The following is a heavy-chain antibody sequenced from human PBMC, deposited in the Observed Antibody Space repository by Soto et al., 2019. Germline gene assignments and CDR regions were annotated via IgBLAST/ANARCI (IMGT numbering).Heavy chain of an antibody. D-gene: IGHD2-2*01. CDR3: ARPQVRPAAMDETNWFDP. J-gene: IGHJ5*02. CDR1: GGSISSSSYY. V-gene: IGHV4-39*01. CDR2: IYYSGST. Sequence: SETLSLTCTVSGGSISSSSYYWGWIRQPPGKGLEWIGSIYYSGSTYYNPSLKSRVTISVDTSKNQFSLKLSSVTAADTAVYYCARPQVRPAAMDETNWFDPWGQGTLVTVSS.